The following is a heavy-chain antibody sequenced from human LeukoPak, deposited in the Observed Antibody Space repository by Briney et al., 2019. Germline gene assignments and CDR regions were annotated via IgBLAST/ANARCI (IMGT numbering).Heavy chain of an antibody. V-gene: IGHV3-21*01. CDR3: ARDLPGEAYVSPWSFDC. CDR1: GFTFSSYS. Sequence: GGSLRLSCAASGFTFSSYSMNWVRQAPGKGLEWVSSISSSSSYIYYADSVKGRFTISRDNAKNSLYLQMNSLRAEDTAVYYCARDLPGEAYVSPWSFDCWGQGTLVTVSS. D-gene: IGHD3-10*02. J-gene: IGHJ4*02. CDR2: ISSSSSYI.